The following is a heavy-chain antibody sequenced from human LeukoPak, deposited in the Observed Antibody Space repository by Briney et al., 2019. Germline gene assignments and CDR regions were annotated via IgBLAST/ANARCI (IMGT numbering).Heavy chain of an antibody. D-gene: IGHD3-3*01. Sequence: GGVLRLSCAASGFPFSSYWMTWVRQAPGKGLEWVANIKQDGSEKDYVDSVKGRFTISRDNAKNSLYLQMNSLRAEDTAVYYCARDSYYDFWSGYYIDYWGQGTLVTVSS. J-gene: IGHJ4*02. V-gene: IGHV3-7*01. CDR3: ARDSYYDFWSGYYIDY. CDR1: GFPFSSYW. CDR2: IKQDGSEK.